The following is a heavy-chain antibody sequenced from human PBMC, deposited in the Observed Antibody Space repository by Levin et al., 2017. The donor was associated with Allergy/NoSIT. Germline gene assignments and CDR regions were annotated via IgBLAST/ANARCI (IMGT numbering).Heavy chain of an antibody. J-gene: IGHJ5*02. CDR1: GFTFSSYS. D-gene: IGHD6-19*01. Sequence: GGSLRLSCAASGFTFSSYSMNWVRQAPGKGLEWVSSISSSSSYIYYADSVKGRFTISRDNAKNSLYLQMNSLRAEDTAVYYCARDIAGYSSGWYWFDPWGQGTLVTVSS. CDR3: ARDIAGYSSGWYWFDP. CDR2: ISSSSSYI. V-gene: IGHV3-21*01.